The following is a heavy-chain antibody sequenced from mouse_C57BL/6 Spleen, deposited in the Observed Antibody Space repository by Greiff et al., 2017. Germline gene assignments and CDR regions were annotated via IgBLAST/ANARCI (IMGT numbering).Heavy chain of an antibody. CDR3: ATCGTFDY. CDR2: LYPGDGDT. J-gene: IGHJ2*01. Sequence: VQLQQSGPELVKPGASVKISCKASGYAFSSSWMNWVKQRPGKGLAWIGRLYPGDGDTNYNGKFKGKATLTADKTSSTAYIQLSSLTTEDSAVYFCATCGTFDYWGQGTTLTVSS. V-gene: IGHV1-82*01. CDR1: GYAFSSSW. D-gene: IGHD1-1*02.